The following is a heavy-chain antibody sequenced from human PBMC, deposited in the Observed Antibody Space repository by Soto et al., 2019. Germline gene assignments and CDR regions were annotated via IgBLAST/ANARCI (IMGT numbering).Heavy chain of an antibody. CDR1: GGSSSSSSYY. CDR3: ASAGLSLPQIFWSGYPFYY. J-gene: IGHJ4*02. D-gene: IGHD3-3*01. V-gene: IGHV4-39*01. Sequence: PSETRSLTCTVSGGSSSSSSYYWGWIRQPPGKGLEWIGSIYYSGSTYYNPSLKSRVAISVDTSKNQFSLKLSSVTAADTAVYYCASAGLSLPQIFWSGYPFYYWGQGTLVTVSS. CDR2: IYYSGST.